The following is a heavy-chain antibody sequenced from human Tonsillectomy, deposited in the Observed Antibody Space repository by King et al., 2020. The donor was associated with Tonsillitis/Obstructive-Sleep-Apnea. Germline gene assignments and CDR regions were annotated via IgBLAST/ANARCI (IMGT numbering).Heavy chain of an antibody. J-gene: IGHJ5*02. V-gene: IGHV4-61*01. Sequence: QLQESGPGLVKPSETLSLTCTVSGGSVSSGSYYWSWIRQPPGKGLEWIGYIYYSGSTNSNPSLKIRVTIAVATSKNQFSLKLSSVTAADTAVYYCARAHDYYDSSGYYYVSWFDPWGQGTLVTVSS. CDR2: IYYSGST. CDR1: GGSVSSGSYY. CDR3: ARAHDYYDSSGYYYVSWFDP. D-gene: IGHD3-22*01.